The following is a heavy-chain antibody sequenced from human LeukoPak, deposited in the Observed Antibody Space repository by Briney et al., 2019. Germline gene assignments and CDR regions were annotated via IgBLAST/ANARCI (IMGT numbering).Heavy chain of an antibody. D-gene: IGHD3-3*01. CDR3: TKGSRIDFWSGYYYLDS. CDR1: EFTFSSLA. Sequence: GGSLRLSCEASEFTFSSLALSGVRQAPGKGLAWVSVVSGSGEKTQYADSVKGRFTISRDNSKRILYLQMISLRDEDTAVYYCTKGSRIDFWSGYYYLDSWGQGTLVTVSS. V-gene: IGHV3-23*01. J-gene: IGHJ4*02. CDR2: VSGSGEKT.